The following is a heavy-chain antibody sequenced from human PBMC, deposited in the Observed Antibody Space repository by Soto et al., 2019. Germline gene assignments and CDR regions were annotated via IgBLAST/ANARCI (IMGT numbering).Heavy chain of an antibody. Sequence: QVQLVQSGAEVKKPGASVKVSCKASGYTFTGYYIHWVRQAPGQGLEWMGRINPDSGGTNYAQKFRGWVTMTRDTPISTAYMELSRLSSDDTAVYYCARDVRILTGYPQPYAMHVWGQGTKVTASS. CDR1: GYTFTGYY. CDR2: INPDSGGT. J-gene: IGHJ6*02. V-gene: IGHV1-2*04. CDR3: ARDVRILTGYPQPYAMHV. D-gene: IGHD3-9*01.